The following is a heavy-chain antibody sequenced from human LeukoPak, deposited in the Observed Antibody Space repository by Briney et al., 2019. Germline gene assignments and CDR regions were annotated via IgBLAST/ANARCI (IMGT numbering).Heavy chain of an antibody. CDR2: IYYSGST. V-gene: IGHV4-39*07. D-gene: IGHD3-16*01. CDR1: GGSISSSSYY. CDR3: ARATVWGNNAFDI. J-gene: IGHJ3*02. Sequence: SETLSLTCTVSGGSISSSSYYWGWIRQPPGNGLEWIGSIYYSGSTYYNPSLKSRVTISVDTSKNQFSLKLSSVTAADTAVYYCARATVWGNNAFDIWGQGTMVTVSS.